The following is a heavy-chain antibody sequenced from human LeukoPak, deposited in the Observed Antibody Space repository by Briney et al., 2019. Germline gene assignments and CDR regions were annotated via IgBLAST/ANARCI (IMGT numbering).Heavy chain of an antibody. CDR3: ARDRSEFDY. V-gene: IGHV4-59*01. CDR2: IYYSGST. Sequence: PSETLSLTCTVSGGSISSYYWSWIRQPPGKGLEWIGYIYYSGSTNYIPSLKSRVTISVDTSKNQFSLKLSSVTAADTAVYYCARDRSEFDYWGQGTLVTVSS. CDR1: GGSISSYY. J-gene: IGHJ4*02.